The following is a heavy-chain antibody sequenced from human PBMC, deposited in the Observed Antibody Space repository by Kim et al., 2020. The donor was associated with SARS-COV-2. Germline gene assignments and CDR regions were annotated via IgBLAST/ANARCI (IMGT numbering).Heavy chain of an antibody. CDR1: GGSISSSSYY. Sequence: SETLSLTCTVSGGSISSSSYYWGWIRQPPGKGLEWIGSIYYSGSTYYNPSLKSRVTISVDTSKNQFSLKLSSVTAADTAVYYCARSYCSSTSCYRAYFDYWGQGTLVTVSS. CDR3: ARSYCSSTSCYRAYFDY. CDR2: IYYSGST. V-gene: IGHV4-39*01. D-gene: IGHD2-2*01. J-gene: IGHJ4*02.